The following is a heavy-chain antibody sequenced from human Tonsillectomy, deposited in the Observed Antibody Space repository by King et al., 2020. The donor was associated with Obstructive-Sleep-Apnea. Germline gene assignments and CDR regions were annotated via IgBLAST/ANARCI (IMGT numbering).Heavy chain of an antibody. V-gene: IGHV3-23*04. CDR2: ISGSGGST. J-gene: IGHJ4*02. CDR1: GFTFSSYA. CDR3: AKGRTLNYYDILTGYYSFDY. Sequence: VQLVESGGGLVQPGGSLRLSCAASGFTFSSYAMSWVRQAPGKGLEWVSAISGSGGSTYYADSVKGRFTISRDNSKNTLYLQMNSLRAEDTAVYYCAKGRTLNYYDILTGYYSFDYWGQGTLVTVSS. D-gene: IGHD3-9*01.